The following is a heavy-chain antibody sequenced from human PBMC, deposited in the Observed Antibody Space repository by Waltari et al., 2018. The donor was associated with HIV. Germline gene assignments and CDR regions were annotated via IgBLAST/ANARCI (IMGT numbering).Heavy chain of an antibody. J-gene: IGHJ4*02. CDR3: ARDGSRTWYFDY. CDR2: ISYDGSNK. Sequence: QVQLVESGGGVVQPGRCLRLSCAASGFTFSSYAMHWVRQAPGKGLEWVAVISYDGSNKYYADSVKGRFTISRDNSKNTLYLQMNSLRAEDTAVYYCARDGSRTWYFDYWGQGTLVTVSS. V-gene: IGHV3-30*04. CDR1: GFTFSSYA. D-gene: IGHD1-26*01.